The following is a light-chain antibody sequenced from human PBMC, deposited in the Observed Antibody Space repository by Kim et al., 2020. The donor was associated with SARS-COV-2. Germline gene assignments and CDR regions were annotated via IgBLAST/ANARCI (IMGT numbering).Light chain of an antibody. Sequence: QRHTISCSGSNSNIRSNTVNGYRQRPGAAPRLLIYIINQGPSGVPDRFSGSKSGTSASLTITGLQSEDEADYYCAAWDGRLKGWVFGGGTQLTVL. CDR1: NSNIRSNT. CDR2: IIN. J-gene: IGLJ3*02. V-gene: IGLV1-44*01. CDR3: AAWDGRLKGWV.